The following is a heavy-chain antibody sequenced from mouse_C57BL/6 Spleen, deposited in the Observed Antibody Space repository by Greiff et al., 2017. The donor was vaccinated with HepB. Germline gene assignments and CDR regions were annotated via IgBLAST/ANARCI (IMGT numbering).Heavy chain of an antibody. Sequence: QVQLQQPGAELVRPGTSVKLSCKASGYTFTSYWMHWVKQRPGQGLEWIGVIDPSDSYTNYNQKFKGKATLTVDTSSSTAYMQLSSLTSEDSAVYYCARRGIYYDYDDPFAYWGQGTLVTVSA. CDR1: GYTFTSYW. CDR3: ARRGIYYDYDDPFAY. V-gene: IGHV1-59*01. J-gene: IGHJ3*01. CDR2: IDPSDSYT. D-gene: IGHD2-4*01.